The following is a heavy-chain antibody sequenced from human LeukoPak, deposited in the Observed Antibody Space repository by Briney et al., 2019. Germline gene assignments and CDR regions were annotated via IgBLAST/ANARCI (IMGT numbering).Heavy chain of an antibody. J-gene: IGHJ5*02. V-gene: IGHV3-64D*06. CDR1: GFTFNIYA. CDR3: VRYSNSCYDP. D-gene: IGHD5-12*01. CDR2: ISTDGRGT. Sequence: GGSLRLSCAASGFTFNIYAMHWVRQAPGTGLEYVSAISTDGRGTYYADSVKGRFTISRDNSKNALYLQMSSLRPEDTAIYYCVRYSNSCYDPWGQGTLVTVSS.